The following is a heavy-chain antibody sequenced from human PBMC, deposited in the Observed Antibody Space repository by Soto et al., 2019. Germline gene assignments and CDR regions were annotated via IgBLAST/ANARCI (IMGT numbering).Heavy chain of an antibody. V-gene: IGHV1-69*13. CDR3: ARPVEMATISRSYLFY. J-gene: IGHJ4*02. CDR1: GGTFSSYA. D-gene: IGHD5-12*01. Sequence: PSVKVSCKASGGTFSSYAINWVRQAPGQGLEWMGGIIPIFGTANYAQKFQGRVTITADESTSTAYMELSSLRSEDTAVYYCARPVEMATISRSYLFYWGQGTLVTVSS. CDR2: IIPIFGTA.